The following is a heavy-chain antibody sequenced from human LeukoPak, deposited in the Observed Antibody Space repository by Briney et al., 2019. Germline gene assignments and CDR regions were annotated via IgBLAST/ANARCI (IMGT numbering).Heavy chain of an antibody. V-gene: IGHV4-59*08. CDR1: GGSISSHY. CDR3: AKGQKYSSGWYQS. J-gene: IGHJ4*02. D-gene: IGHD6-19*01. Sequence: SETLSLTCTVSGGSISSHYWSWIRQPPGKGLEWIGYIYYSGSTTYTPSLKSRVTISLDTSKNQFSLKLSSVTAADTAVYYCAKGQKYSSGWYQSWGQGTLVTVSS. CDR2: IYYSGST.